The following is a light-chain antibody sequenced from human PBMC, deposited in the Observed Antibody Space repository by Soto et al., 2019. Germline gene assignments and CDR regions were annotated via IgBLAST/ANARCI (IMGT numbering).Light chain of an antibody. V-gene: IGKV1-12*01. Sequence: DIQMTQSPSSVSASVGDRVTISCRASEAINSRLAWYQQKPGNAPKLLIYAAFILQSGVPSRFSGYGSGTDFTLSISSLQPEDFATYYCQQADSFPSTFGQGTRLEIK. CDR2: AAF. J-gene: IGKJ5*01. CDR1: EAINSR. CDR3: QQADSFPST.